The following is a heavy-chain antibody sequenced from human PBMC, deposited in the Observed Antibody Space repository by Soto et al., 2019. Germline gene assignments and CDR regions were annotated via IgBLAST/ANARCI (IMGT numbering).Heavy chain of an antibody. V-gene: IGHV3-43*01. CDR1: GFTFDDYT. CDR2: ISWDGGST. CDR3: AKGKRASPNSSSWYVHYYYYYGMDV. Sequence: EVQLVESGGVVVQPGGSLRLSCAASGFTFDDYTMHWVRQAPGKGLEWVSLISWDGGSTYYADSVKGRFTISRDNRKNSLYLQMNSLRTEDTALYYCAKGKRASPNSSSWYVHYYYYYGMDVGGQGTTVTVSS. D-gene: IGHD6-13*01. J-gene: IGHJ6*02.